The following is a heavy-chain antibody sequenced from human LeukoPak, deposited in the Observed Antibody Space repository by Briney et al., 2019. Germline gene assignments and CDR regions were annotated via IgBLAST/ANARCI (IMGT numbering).Heavy chain of an antibody. V-gene: IGHV1-2*02. J-gene: IGHJ4*02. CDR3: ARGDSGYDLWDYFDY. D-gene: IGHD5-12*01. Sequence: ASVKVSCKASGYTFTGYYMHWVRQAPGQGLEWMGWINPNSGGTNYAQKFQGRVTMTRDTSISTAYMELSRLRSDDTAVYYCARGDSGYDLWDYFDYWGQGTLVTVSS. CDR2: INPNSGGT. CDR1: GYTFTGYY.